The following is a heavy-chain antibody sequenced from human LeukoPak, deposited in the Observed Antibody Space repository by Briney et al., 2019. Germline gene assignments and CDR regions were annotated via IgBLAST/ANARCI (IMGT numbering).Heavy chain of an antibody. Sequence: GASVKVSCKASGYTFTGYYMHWVRQAPGQGLEWMGIINPSGGSTSYAQKFQGRVTMTRDTSTSTVYMELSSLRSEDTAVYYCARDGPYMVRGVNWFDPWGQGTLVTVSS. J-gene: IGHJ5*02. D-gene: IGHD3-10*01. CDR3: ARDGPYMVRGVNWFDP. V-gene: IGHV1-46*01. CDR2: INPSGGST. CDR1: GYTFTGYY.